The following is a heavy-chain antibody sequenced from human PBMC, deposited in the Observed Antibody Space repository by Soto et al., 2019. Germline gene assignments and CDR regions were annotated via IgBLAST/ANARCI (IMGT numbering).Heavy chain of an antibody. J-gene: IGHJ6*02. Sequence: SETLSLTCTVSGGSISSYYWSWIRQPPGKGLEWIGYIYYSGSTNYNPSLKSRVAISVDTSKNQFSLKLSSVTAADTAVYYCARDMITFGGVIVPTQGMDVWGQGTTVTVSS. D-gene: IGHD3-16*02. CDR1: GGSISSYY. CDR3: ARDMITFGGVIVPTQGMDV. CDR2: IYYSGST. V-gene: IGHV4-59*01.